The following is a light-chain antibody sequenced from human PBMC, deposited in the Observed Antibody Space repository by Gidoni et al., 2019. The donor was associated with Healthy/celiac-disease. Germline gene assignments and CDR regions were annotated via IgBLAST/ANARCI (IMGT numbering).Light chain of an antibody. CDR3: QQRSNWPLT. Sequence: EIVLTQSPATLSLSPWERATLLCRASQSVSSYLAWYQQKPGQAPRLLIYDASNRATGIPARFSGSGSGTDFTLTISSLEPEDFAVYYCQQRSNWPLTFGGGTKVEIK. CDR2: DAS. V-gene: IGKV3-11*01. J-gene: IGKJ4*01. CDR1: QSVSSY.